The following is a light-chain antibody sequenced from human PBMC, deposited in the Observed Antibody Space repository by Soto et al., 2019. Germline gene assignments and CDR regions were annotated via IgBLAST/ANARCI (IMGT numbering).Light chain of an antibody. CDR2: GAS. CDR3: QHYDSTPPSVT. Sequence: EIVLTQSPGTLSLSPGERATLSCRASQHVSSSYLVWYQQKPGQAPRLLIYGASNRATGIPDRFSGSGSGTNSTFTLKSLQPEDYAAYYCQHYDSTPPSVTFDPGTKVDIK. V-gene: IGKV3-20*01. CDR1: QHVSSSY. J-gene: IGKJ3*01.